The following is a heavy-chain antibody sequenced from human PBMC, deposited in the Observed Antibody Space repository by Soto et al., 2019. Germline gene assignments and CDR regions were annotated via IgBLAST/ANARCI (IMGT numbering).Heavy chain of an antibody. Sequence: PGGSLRLSCAASGFTFSSYAMHSVRQAPGKGLEWVAVISYDGSNKYYADSVKGRFTISRDNSKNTLYLQMNSLRAEDTAVYYCARDLVVTASTYYFDYWGQVTLVTVSS. CDR3: ARDLVVTASTYYFDY. J-gene: IGHJ4*02. CDR2: ISYDGSNK. V-gene: IGHV3-30-3*01. D-gene: IGHD2-21*01. CDR1: GFTFSSYA.